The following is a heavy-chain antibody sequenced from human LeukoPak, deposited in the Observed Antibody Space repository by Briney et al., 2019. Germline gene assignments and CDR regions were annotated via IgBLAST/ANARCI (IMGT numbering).Heavy chain of an antibody. CDR3: AKTRSIVVRGFMDA. J-gene: IGHJ6*04. Sequence: GVCLRLSCVASEFTFGTHAMTWVRQDPGKGLEWVSGISGSGGHTYYADSVKGRFIISRDNSKNTLFLQMNSLRAEDTAVFYCAKTRSIVVRGFMDAWGKGTTVTV. CDR1: EFTFGTHA. D-gene: IGHD3-10*01. CDR2: ISGSGGHT. V-gene: IGHV3-23*01.